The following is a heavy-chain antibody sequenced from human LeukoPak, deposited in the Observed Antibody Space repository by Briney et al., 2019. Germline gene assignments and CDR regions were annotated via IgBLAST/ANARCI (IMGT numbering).Heavy chain of an antibody. CDR1: GFTFSNYA. D-gene: IGHD3-10*01. CDR2: IRYDGSSK. J-gene: IGHJ4*02. V-gene: IGHV3-30*02. Sequence: GSLRLSCAASGFTFSNYAMHWVRQAPGKGLEWLAYIRYDGSSKYYADFVKGRFTISRDYSKNTLYLHMNSLRAEDTAVYYCARDQAGSGHYADYWGQGTLVTVSS. CDR3: ARDQAGSGHYADY.